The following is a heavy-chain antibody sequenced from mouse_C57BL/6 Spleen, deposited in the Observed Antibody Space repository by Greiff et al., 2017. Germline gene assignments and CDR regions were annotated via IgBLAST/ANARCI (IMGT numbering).Heavy chain of an antibody. Sequence: EVKLQESGGGLVQPGESLKLSCESNEYEFPSHDMSWVRKTPEKRLELVAAINSDGGSTYYPDTMERRFIISRDNTKKSLYLQMSSLRSEDTALYYGARACGSSWYFDVWGTGTTVTVSS. CDR2: INSDGGST. D-gene: IGHD1-1*01. CDR3: ARACGSSWYFDV. J-gene: IGHJ1*03. CDR1: EYEFPSHD. V-gene: IGHV5-2*01.